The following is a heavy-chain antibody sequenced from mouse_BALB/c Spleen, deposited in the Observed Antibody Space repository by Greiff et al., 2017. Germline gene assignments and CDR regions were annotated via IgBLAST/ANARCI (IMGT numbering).Heavy chain of an antibody. CDR3: ATPRSSYYYAMDY. D-gene: IGHD1-3*01. J-gene: IGHJ4*01. CDR1: GFSLTSYG. CDR2: IWAGGST. V-gene: IGHV2-9*02. Sequence: VHLVESGPGLVAPSQSLSITCTVSGFSLTSYGVHWVRQPPGKGLEWLGVIWAGGSTNYNSALMSRLSISKDNSKSQVFLKMNSLQTDDTAMYYCATPRSSYYYAMDYWGQGTSVTVSS.